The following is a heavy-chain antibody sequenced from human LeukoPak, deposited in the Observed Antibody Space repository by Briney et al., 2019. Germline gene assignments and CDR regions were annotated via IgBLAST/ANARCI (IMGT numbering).Heavy chain of an antibody. CDR2: MNPYNGET. CDR1: GYTFTSYD. J-gene: IGHJ4*02. D-gene: IGHD3-16*02. CDR3: ARGQWGSYGSWYYDY. Sequence: GASVKVSCKASGYTFTSYDINWVRQATGQGLEWMGWMNPYNGETGYAQKFQGRVTITRDTSTNTAYMELNGLTSEDTAVFYCARGQWGSYGSWYYDYWGQGTLVTVSS. V-gene: IGHV1-8*03.